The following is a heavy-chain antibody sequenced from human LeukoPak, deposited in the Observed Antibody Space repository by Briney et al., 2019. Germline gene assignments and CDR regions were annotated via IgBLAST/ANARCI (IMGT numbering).Heavy chain of an antibody. Sequence: PSQTLSLTCAVSGGSISGGGYYWGWIRQPPGKGLEWIGSIYYSGSTYYNPSLKSRVTISVGTSKNQFTLKLSSVTAADTAVYYCARGRGEGRGISMVRGVRAPSYNWFDPWGHGTLVTVSS. D-gene: IGHD3-10*01. CDR3: ARGRGEGRGISMVRGVRAPSYNWFDP. V-gene: IGHV4-39*06. CDR1: GGSISGGGYY. J-gene: IGHJ5*02. CDR2: IYYSGST.